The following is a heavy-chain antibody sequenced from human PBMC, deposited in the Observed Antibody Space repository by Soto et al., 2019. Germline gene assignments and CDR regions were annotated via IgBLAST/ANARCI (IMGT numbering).Heavy chain of an antibody. CDR2: VYHSRTT. J-gene: IGHJ4*01. CDR3: ASLNYDYGRKYFDS. Sequence: PSETLSLTCTVSGGSISGLIDYWAWIRQPPGKGLEWIATVYHSRTTYYNPSLKTRVSLFLHTSENQFSLRLTSVTAADTAVYFCASLNYDYGRKYFDSWGHGTLVTVSS. V-gene: IGHV4-39*01. D-gene: IGHD4-17*01. CDR1: GGSISGLIDY.